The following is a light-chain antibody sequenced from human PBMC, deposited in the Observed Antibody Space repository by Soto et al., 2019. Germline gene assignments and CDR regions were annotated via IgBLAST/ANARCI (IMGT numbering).Light chain of an antibody. Sequence: DIQLTQSPSFLSASVGDRVTVSCRASQDISTSLAWFQQKAGKVPQLLVYPASTLQDGVPSRFSGSGSGTYFTLTINNMQAEDFATYYCQHLRTYPFSFGPGTKLDNK. CDR3: QHLRTYPFS. CDR2: PAS. J-gene: IGKJ2*03. CDR1: QDISTS. V-gene: IGKV1-9*01.